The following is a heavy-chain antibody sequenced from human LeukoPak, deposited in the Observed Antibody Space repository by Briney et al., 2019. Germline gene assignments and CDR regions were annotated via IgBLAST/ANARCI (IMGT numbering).Heavy chain of an antibody. D-gene: IGHD1-1*01. J-gene: IGHJ4*02. CDR3: ARLLRSQLLPLLLC. V-gene: IGHV5-51*01. CDR2: IYPGDSDT. Sequence: GESLKISCQGSGYRFSNYWIVWMRQMPGKGLEWMGIIYPGDSDTRYSPSFQGQVTISADRSVNTAYLQWSSLKASDTAMYYCARLLRSQLLPLLLCWVQGTLVTVSS. CDR1: GYRFSNYW.